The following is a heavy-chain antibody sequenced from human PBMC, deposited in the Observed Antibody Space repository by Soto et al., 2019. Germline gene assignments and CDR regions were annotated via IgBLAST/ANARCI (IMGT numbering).Heavy chain of an antibody. D-gene: IGHD4-4*01. Sequence: EVQLVESGGGLVQPGGSLRLSCAASGFTVSNNYMSWVRQAPGKGLEWVSVIFSGGSTNYVDSVKGRFTISRDNSKNTLYLQRNSLRAEDTAVYYCAKSMSDYTIDYWGQGTLVTVSS. CDR3: AKSMSDYTIDY. V-gene: IGHV3-66*01. J-gene: IGHJ4*02. CDR2: IFSGGST. CDR1: GFTVSNNY.